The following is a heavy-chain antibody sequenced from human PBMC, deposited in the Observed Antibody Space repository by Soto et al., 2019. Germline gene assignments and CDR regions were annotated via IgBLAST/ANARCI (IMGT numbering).Heavy chain of an antibody. V-gene: IGHV1-18*01. Sequence: ASVKVSCKGSGYTFTSYGISWGLQAPGQGLEWMGWISAYNGNTNFAQNLQGRVTMTTDTSTSTAYMELRSLRSDDTAVFYCARAPPDFYYGMDVWGQGTTVTVSS. J-gene: IGHJ6*02. CDR1: GYTFTSYG. CDR3: ARAPPDFYYGMDV. CDR2: ISAYNGNT.